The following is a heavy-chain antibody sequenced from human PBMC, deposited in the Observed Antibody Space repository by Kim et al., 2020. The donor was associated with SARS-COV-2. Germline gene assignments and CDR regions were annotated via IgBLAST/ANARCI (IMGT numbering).Heavy chain of an antibody. V-gene: IGHV1-69*13. CDR3: ARERLVVVVPAASYGMDV. CDR1: GGTFSSYA. D-gene: IGHD2-2*01. J-gene: IGHJ6*02. CDR2: IIPIFGTA. Sequence: SVKVSCKASGGTFSSYAISWVRQAPGQGLEWMGGIIPIFGTANYAQKFQGRVTITADESTSTAYMELSSLRSEDTAVYYCARERLVVVVPAASYGMDVWGQGTTVTVSS.